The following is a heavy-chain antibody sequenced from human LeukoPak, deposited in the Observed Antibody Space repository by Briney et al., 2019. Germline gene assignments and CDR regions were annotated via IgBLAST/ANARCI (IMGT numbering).Heavy chain of an antibody. Sequence: PSETLSLTCTVSGGSISSYYWSWIRQPPGKGLEWIGYIYYSGCTNYNPSLKSRVTISVDTSKNQFSLKLSSVTAADTAVYYCARWLWEGAFDIWGQGTMVTVSS. CDR2: IYYSGCT. V-gene: IGHV4-59*01. CDR1: GGSISSYY. J-gene: IGHJ3*02. CDR3: ARWLWEGAFDI. D-gene: IGHD1-26*01.